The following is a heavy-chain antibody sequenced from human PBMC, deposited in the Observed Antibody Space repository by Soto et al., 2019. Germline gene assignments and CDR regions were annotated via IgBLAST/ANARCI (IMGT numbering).Heavy chain of an antibody. CDR3: AGDARNAAYDY. CDR2: IHSIRSII. D-gene: IGHD1-1*01. J-gene: IGHJ4*02. Sequence: EVQLVESGGGLVQPGGSLRLSCAVSGFTFSSHAMNWFRQAPGKGLEWVAYIHSIRSIIYYADSVKGRFTISRDNAKISLYLHMDSLRDEGTAVYYCAGDARNAAYDYWCQGTLVSVSS. CDR1: GFTFSSHA. V-gene: IGHV3-48*02.